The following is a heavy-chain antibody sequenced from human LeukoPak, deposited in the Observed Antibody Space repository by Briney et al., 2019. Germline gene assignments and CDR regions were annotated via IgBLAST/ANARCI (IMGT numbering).Heavy chain of an antibody. CDR3: ARDSCSSTSCYLGLYYYYYYGMDV. D-gene: IGHD2-2*01. Sequence: GASVKVSCKASGYTFTSYGISWVRQAPGQGLEWMGWISAYNGNTNYAQKLQGRVTMTTDTSTSTAYMELRGLRSDDTAVYYCARDSCSSTSCYLGLYYYYYYGMDVWGQGTTVTVSS. V-gene: IGHV1-18*01. J-gene: IGHJ6*02. CDR2: ISAYNGNT. CDR1: GYTFTSYG.